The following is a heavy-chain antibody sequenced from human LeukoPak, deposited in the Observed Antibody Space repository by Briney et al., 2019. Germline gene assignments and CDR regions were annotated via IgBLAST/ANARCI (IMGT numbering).Heavy chain of an antibody. CDR3: AKAEYCSGGSCYEVLPNWFDP. CDR2: ISGSGGST. J-gene: IGHJ5*02. CDR1: GFTFSNYT. D-gene: IGHD2-15*01. Sequence: PGGSLRLSCAASGFTFSNYTMSWVRQAPGKGLEWVSGISGSGGSTHYADSVKGRFTISRDNSKNTLYLQMNSLRAEDTAVYYCAKAEYCSGGSCYEVLPNWFDPWGQGTLVTVSS. V-gene: IGHV3-23*01.